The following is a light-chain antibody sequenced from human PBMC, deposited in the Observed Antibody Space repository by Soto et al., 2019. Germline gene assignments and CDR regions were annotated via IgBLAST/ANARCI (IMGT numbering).Light chain of an antibody. CDR1: TSDVGGHNY. CDR3: FSYTTSSAHYV. Sequence: QSGLPHPASVSWSPGHSITISCTGTTSDVGGHNYVSWYQQHPGKVPKLLIYEVNNRPSGVSNRFSGSKSGNTASLTISDLQADDEATYYCFSYTTSSAHYVFGTGTKVTXL. V-gene: IGLV2-14*01. CDR2: EVN. J-gene: IGLJ1*01.